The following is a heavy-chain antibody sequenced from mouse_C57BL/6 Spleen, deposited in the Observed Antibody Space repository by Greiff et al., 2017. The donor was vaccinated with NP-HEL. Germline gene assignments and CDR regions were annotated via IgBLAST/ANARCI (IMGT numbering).Heavy chain of an antibody. CDR2: IDPETGGT. V-gene: IGHV1-15*01. CDR3: TKMNDHYAMDY. Sequence: VQLQQSGAELVRPGASVPLSCKASGYTFTDYEMPWVKPTPVHGLEWIGAIDPETGGTAYNQKFKGKAILTADKSSSTAYMELRSLTSEDSAVYYCTKMNDHYAMDYWGQGTSVTVSS. D-gene: IGHD2-3*01. J-gene: IGHJ4*01. CDR1: GYTFTDYE.